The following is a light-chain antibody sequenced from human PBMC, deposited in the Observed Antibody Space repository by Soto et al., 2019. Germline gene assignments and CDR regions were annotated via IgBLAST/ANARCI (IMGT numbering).Light chain of an antibody. V-gene: IGLV2-23*02. Sequence: QSALTQPASVSGFPGQSITISCTGTSSDVGSYNLVSWYQQHPGKAPKLMIYEVSKRPSGVSNRFSGSKSGNTASLTISGLQAEDEADYYCCSYAGSSTVFGGGTKVTVL. J-gene: IGLJ3*02. CDR3: CSYAGSSTV. CDR2: EVS. CDR1: SSDVGSYNL.